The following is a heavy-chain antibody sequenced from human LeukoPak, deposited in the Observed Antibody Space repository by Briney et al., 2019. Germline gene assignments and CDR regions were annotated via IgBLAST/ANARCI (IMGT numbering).Heavy chain of an antibody. D-gene: IGHD6-13*01. V-gene: IGHV3-30*02. CDR1: GFTFSSYA. J-gene: IGHJ4*02. CDR2: IRYDGSNK. CDR3: AKDRDSSSWYFDY. Sequence: GRSLRLSCAASGFTFSSYAMHWVRQAPGKGLEWVAFIRYDGSNKYYADSVKGRFTISRDNSKNTLYLQMNSLRAEDTAVYYCAKDRDSSSWYFDYWGQGTLVTVSS.